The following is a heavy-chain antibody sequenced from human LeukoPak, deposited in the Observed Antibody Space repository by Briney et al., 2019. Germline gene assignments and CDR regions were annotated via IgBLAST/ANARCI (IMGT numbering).Heavy chain of an antibody. Sequence: PGGSLRLSCAASGFTFRSFSMNWVRQPPGKGLEWVSSISSSSIYMNYADSLKGRFTISRDNAKNLLYLQMNTLRAEDTAVYYCARQFDYWGQGTLVTVSS. V-gene: IGHV3-21*01. CDR1: GFTFRSFS. J-gene: IGHJ4*02. CDR3: ARQFDY. CDR2: ISSSSIYM.